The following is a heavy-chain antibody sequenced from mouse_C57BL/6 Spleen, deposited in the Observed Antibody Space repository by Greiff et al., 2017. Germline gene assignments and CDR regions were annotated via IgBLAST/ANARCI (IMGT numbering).Heavy chain of an antibody. Sequence: QVQLQQSGAELVMPGASVKLSCKASGYTFTSYWMHWVKQRPGQGLEWIGEIDPSDSYTNYNQKFQGKSTLTVDKSSSTAYMQLSSLTSEDSAVYYCARLNDYDWAWFAYWGQGTLVTVSA. D-gene: IGHD2-4*01. CDR2: IDPSDSYT. CDR1: GYTFTSYW. V-gene: IGHV1-69*01. J-gene: IGHJ3*01. CDR3: ARLNDYDWAWFAY.